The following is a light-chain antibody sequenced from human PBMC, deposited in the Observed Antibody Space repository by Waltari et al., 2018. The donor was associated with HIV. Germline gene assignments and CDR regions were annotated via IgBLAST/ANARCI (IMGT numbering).Light chain of an antibody. J-gene: IGLJ2*01. V-gene: IGLV2-14*01. CDR2: AVS. Sequence: QSALTQPASASASPGPSITISCPGTSSHVAGYNYVSRHQQHPGKAPKLMIYAVSYRPSGVSKRFSGSKSGNTASLTISGLQAEDEADYYCRSYTSSSALYVVFGGGTKLTVL. CDR1: SSHVAGYNY. CDR3: RSYTSSSALYVV.